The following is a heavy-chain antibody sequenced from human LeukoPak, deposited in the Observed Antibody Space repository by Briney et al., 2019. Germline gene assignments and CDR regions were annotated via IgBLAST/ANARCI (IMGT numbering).Heavy chain of an antibody. J-gene: IGHJ4*02. CDR2: FDPEDGET. CDR3: ATLVYYYDSSGYYGIPHFDY. V-gene: IGHV1-24*01. CDR1: GYTLTELS. Sequence: ASVKVSCKVSGYTLTELSMHWVRQAPGKGLEWMGGFDPEDGETIYAQKFQGRVTMIEDTSTDTAYMELSSLRSEDTAVYYCATLVYYYDSSGYYGIPHFDYWGQGTLVTVSS. D-gene: IGHD3-22*01.